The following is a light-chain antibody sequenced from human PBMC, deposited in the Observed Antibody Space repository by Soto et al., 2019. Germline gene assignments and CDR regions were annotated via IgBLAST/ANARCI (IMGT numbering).Light chain of an antibody. CDR1: NSNIGKNS. CDR3: AAWDDSLHGLV. V-gene: IGLV1-44*01. Sequence: QSVLSQEASVSGTPGQRVAMACSGGNSNIGKNSVNWYRQVPGTAPQLLIYSDTLRSFGIPDRFSASKSDTSATLAIGGLQSDDDALYVCAAWDDSLHGLVFGGGTKLTVL. J-gene: IGLJ2*01. CDR2: SDT.